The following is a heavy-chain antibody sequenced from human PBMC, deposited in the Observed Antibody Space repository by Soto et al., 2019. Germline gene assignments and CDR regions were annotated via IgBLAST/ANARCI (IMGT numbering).Heavy chain of an antibody. V-gene: IGHV4-59*01. CDR3: ARAEEDHYYYYMDV. J-gene: IGHJ6*03. CDR2: IYYSGST. Sequence: PSETLSLTCTVSGGSISSYYWSWIRQPPGKGLEWIGYIYYSGSTNYNPSLKSRVTISVDTSKNQFSLKLSSVTAADTAVYYCARAEEDHYYYYMDVWGKGTTVTVSS. CDR1: GGSISSYY.